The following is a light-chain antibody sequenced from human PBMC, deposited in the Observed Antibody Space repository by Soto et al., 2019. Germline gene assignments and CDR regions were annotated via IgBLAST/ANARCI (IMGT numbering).Light chain of an antibody. CDR1: SSDVGGYNY. V-gene: IGLV2-14*01. CDR2: DVS. Sequence: QSALTQPASVSGSPGQSITFSCTGTSSDVGGYNYVSWYQQHPGKAPKLMIYDVSNRPSGVSNRFSGSKSGNTASLTISGLQAEDEADYYCSSYTSSSTPRYVFGTGTKLTVL. CDR3: SSYTSSSTPRYV. J-gene: IGLJ1*01.